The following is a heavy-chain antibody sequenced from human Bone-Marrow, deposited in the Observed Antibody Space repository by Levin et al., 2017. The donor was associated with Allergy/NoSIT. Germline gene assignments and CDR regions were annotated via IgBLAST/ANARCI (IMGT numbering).Heavy chain of an antibody. J-gene: IGHJ6*02. CDR1: GFTFSSYG. V-gene: IGHV3-30*18. Sequence: GGSLRLSCAASGFTFSSYGMHWVRQAPGKGLEWVAVISYDGSNKYYADSVKGRFTISRDNSKNTLYLQMNSLRAEDTAVYYCAKDRSFGVVIIPVWRDTIRYYDGMDVWGQGTTVTVSS. CDR3: AKDRSFGVVIIPVWRDTIRYYDGMDV. D-gene: IGHD3-3*02. CDR2: ISYDGSNK.